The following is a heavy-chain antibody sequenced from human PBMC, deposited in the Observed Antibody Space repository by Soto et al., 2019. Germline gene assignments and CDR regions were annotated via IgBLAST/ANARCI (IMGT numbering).Heavy chain of an antibody. Sequence: LRLSCAASGFTFSSYSMNWVRQAPGKGLEWVSSISSSSSYIYYADSVKGRFTISRDNAKNSLYLQMNSLRAEDTAVYYCARIGSIFEFDPWGQGTLVTVSS. D-gene: IGHD3-9*01. CDR2: ISSSSSYI. V-gene: IGHV3-21*01. CDR1: GFTFSSYS. J-gene: IGHJ5*02. CDR3: ARIGSIFEFDP.